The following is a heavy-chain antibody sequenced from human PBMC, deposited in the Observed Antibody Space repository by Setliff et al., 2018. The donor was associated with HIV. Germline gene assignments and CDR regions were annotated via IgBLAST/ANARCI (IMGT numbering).Heavy chain of an antibody. Sequence: PGESLKISCKGSGYTFDKYYIAWVRQMPGKGLEWMGLIYPDDSYTTYSPAFEGHITFSADKSNSTAHLQWSSLKASDTAMYYCARRNDYYYYMDVWGAGTTVTVSS. CDR1: GYTFDKYY. J-gene: IGHJ6*03. CDR2: IYPDDSYT. V-gene: IGHV5-51*01. CDR3: ARRNDYYYYMDV.